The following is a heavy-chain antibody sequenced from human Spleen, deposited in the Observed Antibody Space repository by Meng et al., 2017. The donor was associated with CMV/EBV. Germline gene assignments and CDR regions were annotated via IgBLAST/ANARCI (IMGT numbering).Heavy chain of an antibody. CDR2: INPNSGDI. CDR1: GYTFTGYY. Sequence: ASVKVSCKASGYTFTGYYLHWVRQAPGQGLEWMGWINPNSGDITYAQKFQGRVTMTRDTSINTAYMALSRLRSEDTAVYYCARDRSGYSGYDFDPWGQGTLVTVSS. CDR3: ARDRSGYSGYDFDP. J-gene: IGHJ5*02. V-gene: IGHV1-2*02. D-gene: IGHD5-12*01.